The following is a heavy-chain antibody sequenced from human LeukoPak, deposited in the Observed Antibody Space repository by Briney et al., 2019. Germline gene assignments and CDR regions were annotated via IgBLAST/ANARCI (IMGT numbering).Heavy chain of an antibody. D-gene: IGHD3-22*01. CDR1: GGSISSGGYN. CDR2: IYYSGST. Sequence: PSETLSLTCTVSGGSISSGGYNWSWIRQHPGKGLEWIGYIYYSGSTYYNPSLKSRVTISVDTSKNQFSLKLSSVTAADTAVYYCARGVPYYYDSSGYPWGQGTLVTVSS. CDR3: ARGVPYYYDSSGYP. V-gene: IGHV4-31*03. J-gene: IGHJ5*02.